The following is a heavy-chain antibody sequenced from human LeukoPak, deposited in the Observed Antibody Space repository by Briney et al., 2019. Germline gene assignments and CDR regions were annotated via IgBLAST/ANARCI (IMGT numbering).Heavy chain of an antibody. Sequence: PGGSLRLSCAASGFTVSSNYMSWVRQAPGKGLEWVSVIYSGGSTYYADSVKGRFTISRDNSKNTLYLQMNSLRAEDTAVYYCARDGWGYGDAELRWYYYYGMDVWGQGTTVTVSS. V-gene: IGHV3-66*01. D-gene: IGHD4-17*01. CDR1: GFTVSSNY. J-gene: IGHJ6*02. CDR3: ARDGWGYGDAELRWYYYYGMDV. CDR2: IYSGGST.